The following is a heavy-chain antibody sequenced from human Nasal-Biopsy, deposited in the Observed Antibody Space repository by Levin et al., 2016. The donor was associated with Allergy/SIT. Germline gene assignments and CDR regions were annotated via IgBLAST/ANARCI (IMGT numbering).Heavy chain of an antibody. V-gene: IGHV1-2*04. Sequence: ASVKVSCKASGGTFSSYALSWVRQAPGQGLEWMGWINPNTGDTSYEQKFQDWATMTRDTSISTAYMEVSRLRYDDTAVYYCARDQAGSEGKYFDLWGRGTLVTVSS. D-gene: IGHD2-15*01. J-gene: IGHJ2*01. CDR2: INPNTGDT. CDR3: ARDQAGSEGKYFDL. CDR1: GGTFSSYA.